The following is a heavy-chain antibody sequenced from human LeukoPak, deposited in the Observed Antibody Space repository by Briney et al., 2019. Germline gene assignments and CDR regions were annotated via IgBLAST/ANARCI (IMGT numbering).Heavy chain of an antibody. D-gene: IGHD7-27*01. Sequence: GGSLRLSCAASGFSFSSWSMSWVRQAPGKRLEWVANMKEDGSEIYHVDSVQGRFTISRDNAKSSVYLQMNSLRGEDTAVYYCARENWGRFDYWGQGTLVTVSS. CDR1: GFSFSSWS. J-gene: IGHJ4*02. CDR3: ARENWGRFDY. CDR2: MKEDGSEI. V-gene: IGHV3-7*01.